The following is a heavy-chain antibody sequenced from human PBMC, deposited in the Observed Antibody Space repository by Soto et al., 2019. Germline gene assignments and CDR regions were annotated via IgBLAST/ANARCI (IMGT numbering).Heavy chain of an antibody. V-gene: IGHV1-18*01. J-gene: IGHJ4*02. D-gene: IGHD3-10*01. Sequence: QVQLVQSGPEVKKPGASVKVSCKASGNTFASHGFSWVRQAPGQGLEWMGWISGFNGQTNYALKFQGRVTLTTDTSTSTAYMELRSLRSDDTAVYFFVRVDPRGVAVVRDYWGQGTLVTVSS. CDR2: ISGFNGQT. CDR1: GNTFASHG. CDR3: VRVDPRGVAVVRDY.